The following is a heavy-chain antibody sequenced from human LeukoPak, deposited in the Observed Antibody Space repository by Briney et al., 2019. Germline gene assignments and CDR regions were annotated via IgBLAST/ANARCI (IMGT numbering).Heavy chain of an antibody. CDR3: AKDGGYVLRGGWWVMDV. V-gene: IGHV3-9*01. J-gene: IGHJ6*02. Sequence: ARSLRLSCAASAFTFDDFAMHWVRQVPRKGLEWVSGIAWNGGRAAFAESVKGRFNISTDNYKNSLYQEMNSLRAEDKAFCYCAKDGGYVLRGGWWVMDVWGQGTTVTVSS. CDR1: AFTFDDFA. CDR2: IAWNGGRA. D-gene: IGHD3-10*02.